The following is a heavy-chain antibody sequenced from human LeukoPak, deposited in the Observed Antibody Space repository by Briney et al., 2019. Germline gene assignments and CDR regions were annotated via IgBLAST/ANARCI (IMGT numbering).Heavy chain of an antibody. Sequence: GGSLRLSCAASGFTFSSYSMNWVRQAPGKRLEWVSSISSSSSYIYYADSVKGRFTISRDNAKNSLYLQMNSLRAEDTAVYYCAREHCSSTSCYVSKRIYFDDWGQGTLVTVSS. CDR1: GFTFSSYS. J-gene: IGHJ4*02. D-gene: IGHD2-2*01. CDR2: ISSSSSYI. CDR3: AREHCSSTSCYVSKRIYFDD. V-gene: IGHV3-21*01.